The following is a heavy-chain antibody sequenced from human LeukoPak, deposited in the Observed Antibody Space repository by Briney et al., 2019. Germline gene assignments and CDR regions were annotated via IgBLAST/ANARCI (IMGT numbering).Heavy chain of an antibody. V-gene: IGHV3-30*02. J-gene: IGHJ4*02. Sequence: GGSLRLSCAASGFTFSSYGMHWVRQAPGKGLEWVAFIRYDGSNKYYADSVKGRFTISRDNSKNTLYLQMNSLRAEDTAVYYCAKSRAVVVPAAAPFDYWGQGTPVTVSS. CDR3: AKSRAVVVPAAAPFDY. CDR1: GFTFSSYG. D-gene: IGHD2-2*01. CDR2: IRYDGSNK.